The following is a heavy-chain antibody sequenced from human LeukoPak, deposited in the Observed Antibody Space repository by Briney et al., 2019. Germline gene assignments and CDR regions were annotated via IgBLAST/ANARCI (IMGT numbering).Heavy chain of an antibody. CDR1: GFTVSNYW. Sequence: GGSLRLSCVFSGFTVSNYWMSWVGQAPGKGLEWVANIKQDESEKHYVDSVKGRFTISRDNAKNSRYLQMNSLRAEDTAVYYCARGSARIAEDYLDYWGQGNLVTVSS. CDR2: IKQDESEK. V-gene: IGHV3-7*03. D-gene: IGHD6-13*01. J-gene: IGHJ4*02. CDR3: ARGSARIAEDYLDY.